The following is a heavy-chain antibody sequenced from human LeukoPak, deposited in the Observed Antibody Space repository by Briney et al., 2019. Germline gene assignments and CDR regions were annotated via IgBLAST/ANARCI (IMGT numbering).Heavy chain of an antibody. CDR2: IYSSGTT. Sequence: PSETLSLTCTVSGDSINSGNNYWSWIRQPAGKGPEWIGHIYSSGTTNYNPSLKSRVTMSVDTSKNQFSLKLTSVTAADTAVYYCAREAGSYDSSGYYSLYYSFDYWGQGTLVTVSS. V-gene: IGHV4-61*09. CDR3: AREAGSYDSSGYYSLYYSFDY. CDR1: GDSINSGNNY. D-gene: IGHD3-22*01. J-gene: IGHJ4*02.